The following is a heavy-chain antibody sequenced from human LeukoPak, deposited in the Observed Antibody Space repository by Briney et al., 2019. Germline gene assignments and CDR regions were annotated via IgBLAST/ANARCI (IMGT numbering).Heavy chain of an antibody. CDR2: IYHSGST. J-gene: IGHJ6*02. D-gene: IGHD3-10*01. CDR3: ASYRSVSGSGYGMEV. Sequence: TASETLSLTCAVSGGSISSSNWWSWVRQPPGKGLEWIGEIYHSGSTNYNPSLKSLVTISVDKSKNQFSLKLSSVTAADTAVYYCASYRSVSGSGYGMEVWGQGTTVTVSS. V-gene: IGHV4-4*02. CDR1: GGSISSSNW.